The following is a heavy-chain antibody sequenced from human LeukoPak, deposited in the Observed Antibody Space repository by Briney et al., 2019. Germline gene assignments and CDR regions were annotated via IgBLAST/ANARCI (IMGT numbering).Heavy chain of an antibody. J-gene: IGHJ6*02. Sequence: SETLSLTCTVSGGSISSYYWSWIRQSPGKALEWIGYIYHSGSTNYNPSLKSRVTISVDTPKNQFSLKLSSVTAADTAVYYCARDLFSKEDYYGMDVWGQGTTVTVSS. D-gene: IGHD3-10*02. V-gene: IGHV4-59*01. CDR3: ARDLFSKEDYYGMDV. CDR1: GGSISSYY. CDR2: IYHSGST.